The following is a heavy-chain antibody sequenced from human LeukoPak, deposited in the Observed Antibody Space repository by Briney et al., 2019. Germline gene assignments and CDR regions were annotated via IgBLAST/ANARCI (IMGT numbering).Heavy chain of an antibody. CDR3: ARVRDSITGTRDYYYYMDV. J-gene: IGHJ6*03. V-gene: IGHV3-21*01. D-gene: IGHD1-20*01. CDR1: GFTFSSYS. Sequence: KPGGSLRLSCAASGFTFSSYSMNWVRRAPGKGLEWVSSISSSSSYIYYADSVKGRFTISRDNAKNSLYLQMNSLRAEDTAVYYCARVRDSITGTRDYYYYMDVWGKGTTVTISS. CDR2: ISSSSSYI.